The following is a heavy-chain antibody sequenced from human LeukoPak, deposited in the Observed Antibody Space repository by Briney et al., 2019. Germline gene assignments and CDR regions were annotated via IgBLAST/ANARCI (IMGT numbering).Heavy chain of an antibody. CDR1: GVSISSYY. CDR2: IYYSGST. V-gene: IGHV4-59*01. D-gene: IGHD5-18*01. J-gene: IGHJ4*02. Sequence: SETLSLTCTVSGVSISSYYWNCIRQPPGKGLEWIGTIYYSGSTKNNPSLKSRVTISVDTSKNQFSLKLSSVPAADTAVYYCAREVAGIQIFDYWGQGTLVTVSS. CDR3: AREVAGIQIFDY.